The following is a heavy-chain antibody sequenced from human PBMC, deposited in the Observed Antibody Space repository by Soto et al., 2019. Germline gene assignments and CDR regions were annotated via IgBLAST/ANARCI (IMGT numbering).Heavy chain of an antibody. CDR2: IFHTGST. J-gene: IGHJ4*01. CDR3: ARQGGSADEVVVLAPFDF. Sequence: SETLSLTCAVSGGSIRSSDYYWGWVRQPPGKGLEWIGNIFHTGSTDYNPSLRRRVTISVDTSKNQFSLKLTSVTAADTAVYYCARQGGSADEVVVLAPFDFWGHGMLVTVSS. V-gene: IGHV4-39*01. CDR1: GGSIRSSDYY. D-gene: IGHD2-15*01.